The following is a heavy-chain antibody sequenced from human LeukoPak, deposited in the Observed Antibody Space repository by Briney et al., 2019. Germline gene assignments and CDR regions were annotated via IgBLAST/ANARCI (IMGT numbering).Heavy chain of an antibody. J-gene: IGHJ4*02. D-gene: IGHD1-26*01. Sequence: QPGGSLRLSCAASGFAVSSNHMNWVRQAPGKGLEWVSIIYSAGTTYHYADSVKGRFTISRDTSKNTVYLQMSSLRDEDTAIYYCARDSTYYYFDYWGQGTLVTVSP. CDR2: IYSAGTT. CDR3: ARDSTYYYFDY. CDR1: GFAVSSNH. V-gene: IGHV3-53*01.